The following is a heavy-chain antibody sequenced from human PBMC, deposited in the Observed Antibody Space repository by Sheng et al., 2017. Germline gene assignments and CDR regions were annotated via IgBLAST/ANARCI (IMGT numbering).Heavy chain of an antibody. Sequence: QVQLVQSGTEVMQPGASLKVSCKASGYTFTDYYIHWVRQAPGQGLEWMGWINPNGGGTNYAQKFQGRVKMTRDTSITTVYMDLNSLSSDDTAVYYCARDEGSGWYYYFGYWGQGT. CDR1: GYTFTDYY. J-gene: IGHJ4*02. D-gene: IGHD6-19*01. CDR2: INPNGGGT. V-gene: IGHV1-2*02. CDR3: ARDEGSGWYYYFGY.